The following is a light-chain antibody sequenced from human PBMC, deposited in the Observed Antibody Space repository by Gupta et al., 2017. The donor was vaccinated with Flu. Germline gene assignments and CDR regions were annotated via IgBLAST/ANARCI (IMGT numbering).Light chain of an antibody. CDR2: DAS. CDR1: QSVNSNY. J-gene: IGKJ2*01. Sequence: EIVLTQSPGTLSLSPGERATLSCGASQSVNSNYLAWYQQRPGLAPRLLIYDASSRATGIPDRFSGSGSGTEFTLTISRLEPEDFAVYCCQQYGSSPPFTFGQGTKLEI. V-gene: IGKV3D-20*01. CDR3: QQYGSSPPFT.